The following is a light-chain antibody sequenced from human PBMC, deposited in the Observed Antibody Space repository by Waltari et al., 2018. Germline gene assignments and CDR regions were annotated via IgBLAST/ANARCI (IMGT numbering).Light chain of an antibody. CDR1: NIGSRG. CDR3: QVWDGTNDHPYVV. CDR2: DES. Sequence: SYVLTQPPSVSVAPGQTAKITCGGSNIGSRGVYWYQQKPGQAPVLVIYDESDRPSGCPDRVSGSNSGSTATLTISRVEAGDEADYYCQVWDGTNDHPYVVFGGGTKLTVL. V-gene: IGLV3-21*02. J-gene: IGLJ2*01.